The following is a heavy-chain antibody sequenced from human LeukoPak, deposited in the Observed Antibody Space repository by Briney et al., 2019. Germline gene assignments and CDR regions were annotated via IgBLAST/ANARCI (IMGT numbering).Heavy chain of an antibody. CDR2: LKSKNDGGTA. V-gene: IGHV3-15*01. CDR1: GFTFSTAW. Sequence: GGSLRLSCAASGFTFSTAWMSWVRQAPGRGLEWVGRLKSKNDGGTADYAAPAKGRFTISRDDSKNMLYLQMNGLKTDDTAVYYCTTDWSSSSHWGQGTLVTVSS. D-gene: IGHD6-13*01. J-gene: IGHJ4*02. CDR3: TTDWSSSSH.